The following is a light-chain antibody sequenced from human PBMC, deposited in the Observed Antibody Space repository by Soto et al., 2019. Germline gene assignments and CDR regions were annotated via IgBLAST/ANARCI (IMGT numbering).Light chain of an antibody. CDR2: AAS. CDR3: QQTFRVPLT. J-gene: IGKJ4*01. V-gene: IGKV1-39*01. Sequence: DIQMTKSPSSLSASVGDTVTVTCRASRNISNSLNWYQQKPGEAPKLLMYAASSLQSGVPSRFSGSGSGTDFTLTISSLQPEDFATYYCQQTFRVPLTFGGGSKLEV. CDR1: RNISNS.